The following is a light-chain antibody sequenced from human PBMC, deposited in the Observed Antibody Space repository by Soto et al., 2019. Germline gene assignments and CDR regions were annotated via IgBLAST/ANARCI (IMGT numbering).Light chain of an antibody. CDR1: SSDVGSHNL. J-gene: IGLJ1*01. V-gene: IGLV2-23*01. Sequence: QSVLTQPASVSGSPGQSITISCTGTSSDVGSHNLVSWYQQYPGKAPKLIIFEASKRPSGVSNRFSGSKSGSTASLTISGLQAEDEADYYCCSNAVSSTYVFGTGTKVTVL. CDR2: EAS. CDR3: CSNAVSSTYV.